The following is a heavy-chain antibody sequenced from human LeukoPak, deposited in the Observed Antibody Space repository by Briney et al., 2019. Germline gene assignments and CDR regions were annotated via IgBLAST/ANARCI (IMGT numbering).Heavy chain of an antibody. CDR1: GYTFTSYY. CDR3: ATDRPTTYSSGPDTFDY. CDR2: INPSGGST. J-gene: IGHJ4*02. V-gene: IGHV1-46*01. Sequence: VASVKGSCKAAGYTFTSYYMHWVRQPAGQGLEGMGIINPSGGSTSYSQKFQDRLIMTRETYPSTVYMELSSRVCEDETGYYCATDRPTTYSSGPDTFDYWGQGTLVTVSS. D-gene: IGHD6-19*01.